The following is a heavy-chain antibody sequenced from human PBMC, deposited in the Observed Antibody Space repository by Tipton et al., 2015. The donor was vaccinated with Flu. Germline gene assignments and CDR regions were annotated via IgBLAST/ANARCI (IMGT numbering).Heavy chain of an antibody. CDR3: LIQNYYYFYYMDV. CDR2: IRGRAYGGTT. Sequence: SLRLSCVASGFTLSSYTMNWVRQAPGKGLEWVSFIRGRAYGGTTDYAASVKGRFTISRDVSESTVYLQMNGLKTEDAAVYYCLIQNYYYFYYMDVWGKGTTVTVSS. J-gene: IGHJ6*03. V-gene: IGHV3-49*04. CDR1: GFTLSSYT. D-gene: IGHD3-16*01.